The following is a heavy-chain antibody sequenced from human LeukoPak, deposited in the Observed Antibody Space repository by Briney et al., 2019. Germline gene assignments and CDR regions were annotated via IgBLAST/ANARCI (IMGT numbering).Heavy chain of an antibody. CDR3: ARYGPTLTTYSFEY. Sequence: SDTLSLTCAVSGASFSGYYWSWLRQPPGKGLEWIGEINHSGSTNYSPSLKSRVTISLDTSKGQFSLKLTSVTAADTAMYYCARYGPTLTTYSFEYWGQGTLVTVSS. CDR1: GASFSGYY. J-gene: IGHJ4*02. V-gene: IGHV4-34*01. CDR2: INHSGST. D-gene: IGHD4-17*01.